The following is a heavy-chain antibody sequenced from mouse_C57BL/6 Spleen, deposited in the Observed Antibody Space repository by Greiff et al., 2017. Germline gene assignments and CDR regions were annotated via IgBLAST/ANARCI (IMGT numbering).Heavy chain of an antibody. CDR1: GYTFTSYW. CDR2: IDPSDSYT. V-gene: IGHV1-69*01. CDR3: AREGGYYYGHYFDY. D-gene: IGHD1-1*01. J-gene: IGHJ2*01. Sequence: VQLQQPGAELVMPGASVKLSCKASGYTFTSYWMHWVKQRPGQGLEWIGEIDPSDSYTNYNQTFKGKSTLTVDKSSSTAYMQLSSLTSEDSAVYYCAREGGYYYGHYFDYWGQGTTLTVSS.